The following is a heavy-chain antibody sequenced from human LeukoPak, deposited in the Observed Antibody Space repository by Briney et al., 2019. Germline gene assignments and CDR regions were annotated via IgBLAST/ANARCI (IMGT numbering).Heavy chain of an antibody. CDR3: ATCYGSGRSPYYYYYMDV. CDR2: ISYDGSTK. V-gene: IGHV3-30*04. J-gene: IGHJ6*03. CDR1: GFTFSSYA. Sequence: PGRSLRLSCAASGFTFSSYAMHWVRQAPGKGLEGVAVISYDGSTKYYEDSVKGRFNISRDNSKNTLYLQMNSLRAEDTAVYYCATCYGSGRSPYYYYYMDVWGKGTTVTVSS. D-gene: IGHD3-10*01.